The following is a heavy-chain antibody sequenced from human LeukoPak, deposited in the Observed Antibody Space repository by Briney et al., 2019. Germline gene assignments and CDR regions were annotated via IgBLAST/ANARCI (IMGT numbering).Heavy chain of an antibody. CDR3: AKDRRWAAAGGDYFDY. V-gene: IGHV3-48*01. Sequence: GGSLRLSCAASGFTFSSYTMNWVRQAPGKGLEWVSYISSSSSTISYADSVKGRFTISRDNSKNTLYLQMNSLRAEDTAVYYCAKDRRWAAAGGDYFDYWGQGTLVTVSS. CDR1: GFTFSSYT. D-gene: IGHD6-13*01. J-gene: IGHJ4*02. CDR2: ISSSSSTI.